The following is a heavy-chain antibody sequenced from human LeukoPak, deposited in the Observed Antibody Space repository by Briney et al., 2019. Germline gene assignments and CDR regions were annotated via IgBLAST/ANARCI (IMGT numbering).Heavy chain of an antibody. J-gene: IGHJ4*02. D-gene: IGHD2-2*01. V-gene: IGHV3-23*01. CDR2: ISDSGTST. CDR3: AKGPRYCSSTSCYRGDY. CDR1: GFTFSNYA. Sequence: GGSLRLSCAASGFTFSNYAMTWVRQAPGKGLQWVSSISDSGTSTDYADSVKGRFTIARDNSKNTVYLQMNSLRAGDMAVYYCAKGPRYCSSTSCYRGDYWGQGTLVTVSS.